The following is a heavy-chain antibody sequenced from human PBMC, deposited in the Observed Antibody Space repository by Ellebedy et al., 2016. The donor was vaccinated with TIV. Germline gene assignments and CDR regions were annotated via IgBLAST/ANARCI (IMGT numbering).Heavy chain of an antibody. Sequence: GESLKISXAASGITFSSYAMSWVRQAPGKGLEWVSAISGSGGSTYYADSVKGRFTISRDNSKNTLYLQMNSLRAGDTAVYYCATGDVGSITGTTDYWGQGTLVTVSS. CDR1: GITFSSYA. CDR2: ISGSGGST. J-gene: IGHJ4*02. V-gene: IGHV3-23*01. D-gene: IGHD1-7*01. CDR3: ATGDVGSITGTTDY.